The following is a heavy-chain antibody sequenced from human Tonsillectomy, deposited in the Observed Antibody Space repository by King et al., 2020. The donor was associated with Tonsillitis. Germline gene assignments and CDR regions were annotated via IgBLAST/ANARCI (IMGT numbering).Heavy chain of an antibody. CDR3: ARGADVDASFDH. Sequence: QLVQSGAEVKKPGASVKVSCKASGYTFSSFYMHWVRQAPGQGLEWMGIISPSGGSTSDAQNFQGRVTMAIDTSTTTVYMELNSLRSEDTARYYCARGADVDASFDHWGQGTLVSVSS. V-gene: IGHV1-46*01. CDR1: GYTFSSFY. D-gene: IGHD2-15*01. J-gene: IGHJ4*02. CDR2: ISPSGGST.